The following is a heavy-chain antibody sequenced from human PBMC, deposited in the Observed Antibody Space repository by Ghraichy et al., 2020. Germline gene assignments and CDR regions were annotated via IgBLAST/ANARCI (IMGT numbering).Heavy chain of an antibody. CDR2: VYNTWTT. CDR1: GDSLSPYS. Sequence: SETLSLTCTVSGDSLSPYSWSWIRQSPGKGLEWIAYVYNTWTTNYNPSLKSRVTISSDTSNNLLSLKLNSVTAADTAVYYCAREALAASGTTYFDSWGQGILVTVSS. J-gene: IGHJ4*02. D-gene: IGHD6-13*01. V-gene: IGHV4-59*01. CDR3: AREALAASGTTYFDS.